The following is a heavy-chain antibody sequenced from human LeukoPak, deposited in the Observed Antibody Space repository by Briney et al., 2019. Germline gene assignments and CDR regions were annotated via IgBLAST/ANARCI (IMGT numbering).Heavy chain of an antibody. CDR2: VSSSGTTT. CDR3: ARADRDGNKRFLD. CDR1: GFTFRSYS. J-gene: IGHJ4*02. D-gene: IGHD5-24*01. Sequence: PGGSLRLSCAASGFTFRSYSVIWARQAPGKGLEWVSYVSSSGTTTYYADSVKGRFTISRDNGKNLVSLQMNSLRDEDTAVYYCARADRDGNKRFLDWGQGTLVTVSS. V-gene: IGHV3-48*02.